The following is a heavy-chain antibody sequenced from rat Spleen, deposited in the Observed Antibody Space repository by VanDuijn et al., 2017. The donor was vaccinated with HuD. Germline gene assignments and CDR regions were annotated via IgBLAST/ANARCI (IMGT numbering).Heavy chain of an antibody. CDR1: GFSLTSYN. CDR2: IWAGGGV. D-gene: IGHD4-3*01. V-gene: IGHV2-72*01. CDR3: ARHLREASGVMDV. Sequence: QVHLKESGPGLVQSSQTLSLTCTVSGFSLTSYNVHWVRQPPGKSLVWMGTIWAGGGVNYNSAVQSRLSISRDTSKSQVFLKMNSLQPEDTGTYYCARHLREASGVMDVWGQGASVTVSS. J-gene: IGHJ4*01.